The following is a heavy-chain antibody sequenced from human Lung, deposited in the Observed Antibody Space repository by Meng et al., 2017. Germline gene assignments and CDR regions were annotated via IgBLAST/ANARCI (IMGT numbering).Heavy chain of an antibody. V-gene: IGHV3-74*01. CDR1: GFTFTDHW. CDR2: INRYGTKP. Sequence: VQLCELGGGLVPPGGSLRLSCAASGFTFTDHWMHWVRQGPGKGLVWVSRINRYGTKPTYEDSVKGRFTISRDNAKNTLYLQMNNLRAEDTAFYYCTNDRLNHWGQGALVTVSS. CDR3: TNDRLNH. D-gene: IGHD1-1*01. J-gene: IGHJ1*01.